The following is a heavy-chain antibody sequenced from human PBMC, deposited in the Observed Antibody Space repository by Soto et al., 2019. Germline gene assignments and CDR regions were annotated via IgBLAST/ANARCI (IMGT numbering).Heavy chain of an antibody. D-gene: IGHD3-22*01. Sequence: GGSLRLSCAASGFTFSNAWMSWVRQAPGKGLEWVGRIKSKADGGTTDYAAPVKGRFTISRDDSKNTLYLQMNSLKTEDTAVYYGTTAYYDSSALDAFDIWGQGTMVTVSS. CDR1: GFTFSNAW. CDR2: IKSKADGGTT. CDR3: TTAYYDSSALDAFDI. V-gene: IGHV3-15*01. J-gene: IGHJ3*02.